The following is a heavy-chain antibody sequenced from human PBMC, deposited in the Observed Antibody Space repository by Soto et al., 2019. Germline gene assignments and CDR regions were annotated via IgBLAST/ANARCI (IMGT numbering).Heavy chain of an antibody. CDR3: ARTKGSFYCSSTSCYGENYFDY. J-gene: IGHJ4*01. D-gene: IGHD2-2*01. CDR1: GGTFSSYA. Sequence: SVKVSCKASGGTFSSYAISWVRQAPGPGLEWMGGSIPIFGTANYAQKSQGRVTITADKSTSTADMELSSLRSEDTAVYYCARTKGSFYCSSTSCYGENYFDYWG. CDR2: SIPIFGTA. V-gene: IGHV1-69*06.